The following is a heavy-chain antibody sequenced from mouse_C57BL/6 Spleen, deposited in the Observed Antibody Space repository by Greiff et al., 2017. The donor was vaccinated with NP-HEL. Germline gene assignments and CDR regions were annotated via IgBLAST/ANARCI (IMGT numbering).Heavy chain of an antibody. V-gene: IGHV1-72*01. J-gene: IGHJ4*01. CDR2: IDPNSGGT. D-gene: IGHD4-1*01. CDR3: ARDCANWDDAMDY. CDR1: GYTFTSYW. Sequence: LQESGAELVKPGASVKLSCKASGYTFTSYWMHWVKQRPGRGLEWIGRIDPNSGGTKYNEKFKSKATLTVDKPSSTAYMQLSSLTSEDSAVYYCARDCANWDDAMDYWGQGTSVTVSS.